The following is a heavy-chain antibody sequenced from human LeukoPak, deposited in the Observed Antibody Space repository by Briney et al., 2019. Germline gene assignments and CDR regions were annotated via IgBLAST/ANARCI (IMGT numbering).Heavy chain of an antibody. J-gene: IGHJ4*02. D-gene: IGHD3-9*01. V-gene: IGHV4-39*01. CDR1: GGSISSSSYY. CDR2: IYYSGST. CDR3: VVHDILTGYYKTLDY. Sequence: SWTLSLTCTVSGGSISSSSYYWGWIRQPPGKGLEWIGSIYYSGSTYYNPSLKSRVTISVDTSKNQFSLKLSSVTAADTAVYYCVVHDILTGYYKTLDYWGQGTLVTVSS.